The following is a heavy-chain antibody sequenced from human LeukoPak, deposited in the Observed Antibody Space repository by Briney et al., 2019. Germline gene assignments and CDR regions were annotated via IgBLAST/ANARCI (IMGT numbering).Heavy chain of an antibody. CDR3: ATTNRFYGMDV. CDR2: IIPILGIA. D-gene: IGHD1-14*01. J-gene: IGHJ6*02. Sequence: SVKASCKASGGTFINYAITWVRQAPGQGLEWMGRIIPILGIANYAQKFQDRVTITADKSTSTAYMELSSLRSDDTAIYYCATTNRFYGMDVWGQGTTVTVSS. V-gene: IGHV1-69*04. CDR1: GGTFINYA.